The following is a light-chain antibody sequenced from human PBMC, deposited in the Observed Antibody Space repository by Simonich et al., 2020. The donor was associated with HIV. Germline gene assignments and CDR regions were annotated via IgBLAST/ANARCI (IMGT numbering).Light chain of an antibody. CDR1: QSVTSN. J-gene: IGKJ3*01. CDR3: QQYDNWPPL. Sequence: EIVMTQSPATLSVSPGERATLSCRASQSVTSNLAWYQQKPGQAPRLLIYGASTRATGFPGRFSGSVSGTEFNLTISSMQSEDFAVYYCQQYDNWPPLFGPGTKVDI. CDR2: GAS. V-gene: IGKV3-15*01.